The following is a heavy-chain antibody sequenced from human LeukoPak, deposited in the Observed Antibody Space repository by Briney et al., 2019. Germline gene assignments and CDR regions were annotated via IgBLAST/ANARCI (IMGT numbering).Heavy chain of an antibody. CDR1: GFTFSGSA. CDR3: TSRAIVVVTATYYFDY. CDR2: IRSKANSYAT. J-gene: IGHJ4*02. Sequence: GGSLRLSCAASGFTFSGSAMHWVRQASGKGLEWVGRIRSKANSYATAYAASVKGRFTISRDDSKNTAYLQMNSLKTEDTAVYYCTSRAIVVVTATYYFDYWGQGTLVTVSS. V-gene: IGHV3-73*01. D-gene: IGHD2-21*02.